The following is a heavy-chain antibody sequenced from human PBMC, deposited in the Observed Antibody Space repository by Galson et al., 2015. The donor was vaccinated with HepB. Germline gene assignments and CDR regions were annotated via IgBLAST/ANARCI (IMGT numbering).Heavy chain of an antibody. D-gene: IGHD3-22*01. CDR3: AREDNYYDSSGYYYAHYYYYGMDV. CDR2: ISSSSSYI. J-gene: IGHJ6*02. CDR1: GFTFSSYS. Sequence: SLRLSCAASGFTFSSYSMNWVRQAPGKGLEWVSSISSSSSYIYYAYSVKGRFTISRDNAKNSLYLQMNSLRAEDTAVYYCAREDNYYDSSGYYYAHYYYYGMDVWGQGTTVTVSS. V-gene: IGHV3-21*01.